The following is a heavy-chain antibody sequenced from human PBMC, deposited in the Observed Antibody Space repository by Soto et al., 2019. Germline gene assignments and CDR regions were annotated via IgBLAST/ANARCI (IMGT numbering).Heavy chain of an antibody. J-gene: IGHJ4*02. D-gene: IGHD2-2*01. CDR3: AGTPLQGLRPAGTFDF. CDR1: GASINSYF. V-gene: IGHV4-59*01. CDR2: ISYSGST. Sequence: QVQLQESGPGLVKPSETLSLTCTVSGASINSYFWTWIRQPPGKGLEWIGYISYSGSTDYNPSLKSRVPVSTDASKNQCLLKLTSVTAVDTAVYFCAGTPLQGLRPAGTFDFWGQGTLVTVSP.